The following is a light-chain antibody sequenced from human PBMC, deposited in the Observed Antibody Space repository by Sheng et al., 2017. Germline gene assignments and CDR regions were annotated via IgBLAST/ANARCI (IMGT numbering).Light chain of an antibody. CDR3: QQYKDWPPYT. CDR1: QSVSSSY. Sequence: EIVLTQSPGTLSLSPGERATLSCRASQSVSSSYLAWYQQKPGQAPRLLIYGASSRATGVPARFSGTGSGTEFTLTINSLQSEDFAVYYCQQYKDWPPYTFGQGTKLEIK. V-gene: IGKV3-15*01. J-gene: IGKJ2*01. CDR2: GAS.